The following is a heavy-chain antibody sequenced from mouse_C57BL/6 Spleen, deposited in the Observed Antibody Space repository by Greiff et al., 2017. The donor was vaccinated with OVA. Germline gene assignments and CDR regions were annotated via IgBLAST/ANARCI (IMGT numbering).Heavy chain of an antibody. V-gene: IGHV1-55*01. D-gene: IGHD2-3*01. Sequence: QVQLKQPGAELVKPGASVKMSCKASGYTFTSYWITWVKQRPGQGLEWIGDIYPGSGSTNYNEKFKSKATLTVDTSSSTAYMQLSSLTSEDSAVYYCARSSYDGYYGYAMDYWGQGTSVTVSS. CDR1: GYTFTSYW. CDR3: ARSSYDGYYGYAMDY. CDR2: IYPGSGST. J-gene: IGHJ4*01.